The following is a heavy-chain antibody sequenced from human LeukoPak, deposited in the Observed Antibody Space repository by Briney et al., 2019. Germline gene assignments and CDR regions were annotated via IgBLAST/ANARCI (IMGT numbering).Heavy chain of an antibody. J-gene: IGHJ3*02. V-gene: IGHV1-2*02. CDR1: GYTFTGYY. CDR2: IIPNSGAT. D-gene: IGHD1-1*01. Sequence: ASVEVSCKASGYTFTGYYMHWVRQAPGQGLQWVGWIIPNSGATNSGQMFQGRLTMTRDTSIATAYMELSRLTSDDTAVYYCARSNSNSFDIWGQGTMVTASS. CDR3: ARSNSNSFDI.